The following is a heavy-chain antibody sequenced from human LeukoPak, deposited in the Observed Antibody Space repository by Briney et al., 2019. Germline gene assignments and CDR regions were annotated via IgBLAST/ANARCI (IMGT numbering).Heavy chain of an antibody. J-gene: IGHJ6*02. CDR1: GFTFSSYA. CDR3: AREGPTSYDDYNGMDV. CDR2: ISYDGSNK. V-gene: IGHV3-30-3*01. D-gene: IGHD5-12*01. Sequence: GRSLRLSCAASGFTFSSYAMHWVRQAPGKGLEWVAVISYDGSNKYYADSEKGRFTISRDNSKNTLYLQMSSLRAEDTAVYYCAREGPTSYDDYNGMDVWGQGTTVTVSS.